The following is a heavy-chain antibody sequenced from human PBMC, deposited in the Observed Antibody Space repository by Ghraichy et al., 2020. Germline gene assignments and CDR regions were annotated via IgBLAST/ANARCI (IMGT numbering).Heavy chain of an antibody. J-gene: IGHJ3*01. CDR2: IDHDGSVT. Sequence: ETLSLTCTASGFTFITHWMHWVRQAPGKGLVWVSHIDHDGSVTTYADSVKGRFTISRDNAKNTLYLQMNSLRVEDTAVYYCSREAGAGGISYGSDVWGQGTKVTVSS. CDR1: GFTFITHW. CDR3: SREAGAGGISYGSDV. D-gene: IGHD6-6*01. V-gene: IGHV3-74*01.